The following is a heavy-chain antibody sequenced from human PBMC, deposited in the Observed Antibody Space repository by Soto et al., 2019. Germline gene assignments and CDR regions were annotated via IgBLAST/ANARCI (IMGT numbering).Heavy chain of an antibody. D-gene: IGHD5-12*01. Sequence: GGSLRLSCAASGFTFSNFWMHWVRQVPGKGLVWVSRINSDGSSTTYADSVKGRFTISRDNAKKTLYLQMNSLRAEDTAVYYCTRPYSGYDYYRFDYWGQGTLVTVSS. J-gene: IGHJ4*02. V-gene: IGHV3-74*01. CDR1: GFTFSNFW. CDR2: INSDGSST. CDR3: TRPYSGYDYYRFDY.